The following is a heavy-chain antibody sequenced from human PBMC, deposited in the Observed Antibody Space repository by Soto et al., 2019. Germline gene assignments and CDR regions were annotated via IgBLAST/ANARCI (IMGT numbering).Heavy chain of an antibody. CDR2: IAPGDSRT. Sequence: PGESLKISCQASGDNFGDNFTSYWVTWVRQVPGKGLEWMGRIAPGDSRTNYSPSFEGHVTISVDKSIRTAYMRWNSLKTSDTAIYYCSAGISCTRYMCPFYNYGLDVWGQGTTVTVSS. V-gene: IGHV5-10-1*01. CDR1: GDNFGDNFTSYW. J-gene: IGHJ6*02. CDR3: SAGISCTRYMCPFYNYGLDV. D-gene: IGHD3-16*02.